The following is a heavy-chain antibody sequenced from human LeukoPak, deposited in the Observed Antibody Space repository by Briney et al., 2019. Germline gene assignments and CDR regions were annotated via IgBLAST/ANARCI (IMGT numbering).Heavy chain of an antibody. CDR3: ARGGSVFAYFFDY. J-gene: IGHJ4*02. CDR2: ISGSGGTT. V-gene: IGHV3-23*01. CDR1: GFIFSNYA. D-gene: IGHD3-10*01. Sequence: GGSLRLSCAAYGFIFSNYAMTWARLTPGKGLEWVSAISGSGGTTYYADSVKGRFTISRDSSTNTLYLQLSSLRAEDTAIYYCARGGSVFAYFFDYWGQGTLVTVSS.